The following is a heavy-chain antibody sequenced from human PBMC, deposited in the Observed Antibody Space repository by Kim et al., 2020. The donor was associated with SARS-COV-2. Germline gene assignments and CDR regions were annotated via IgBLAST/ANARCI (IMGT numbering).Heavy chain of an antibody. D-gene: IGHD3-22*01. CDR2: ISGSGGST. CDR1: GFTFSSYA. CDR3: AKSGPYDSSGYYYWYFDY. J-gene: IGHJ4*02. V-gene: IGHV3-23*01. Sequence: GGSLRLSCAASGFTFSSYAMSWVRQAPGKGLEWVSAISGSGGSTYYADSVKGRFTISRDNSKNTLYLQMNSLRAEDTAVYYCAKSGPYDSSGYYYWYFDYWGQGTLVTVSS.